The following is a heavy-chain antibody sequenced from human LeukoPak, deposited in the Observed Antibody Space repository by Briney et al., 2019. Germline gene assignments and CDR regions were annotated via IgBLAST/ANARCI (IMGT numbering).Heavy chain of an antibody. CDR1: GFTFSSYS. J-gene: IGHJ4*02. CDR2: IYSGGST. Sequence: PGGSMRLSCAASGFTFSSYSMNWVRQAPGKGLEGVSVIYSGGSTYYADSVKGRFTISRDNSKNTLYLQMNSLRAEDTAVYYCARDTPFPGIYDSSGYGDYWGQGTLVTVSS. V-gene: IGHV3-66*01. D-gene: IGHD3-22*01. CDR3: ARDTPFPGIYDSSGYGDY.